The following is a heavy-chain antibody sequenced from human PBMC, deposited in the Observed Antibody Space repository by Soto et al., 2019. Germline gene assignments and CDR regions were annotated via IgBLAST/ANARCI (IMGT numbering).Heavy chain of an antibody. CDR2: IYHTGST. CDR1: GGSISTFGHY. Sequence: QVQLQESGPKLVKPSQTLSLTCSVSGGSISTFGHYWTWIRQPPGKGLEWIGSIYHTGSTYYSKSLRSRLTMSVDTSKSQFSLRLSSVTAADTAVYYCARATGTLRSRNCDYWGQGSLVTVSS. CDR3: ARATGTLRSRNCDY. V-gene: IGHV4-31*03. D-gene: IGHD1-1*01. J-gene: IGHJ4*02.